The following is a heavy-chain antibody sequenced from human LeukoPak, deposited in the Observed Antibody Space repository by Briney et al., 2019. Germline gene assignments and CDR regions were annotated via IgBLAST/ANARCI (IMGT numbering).Heavy chain of an antibody. CDR2: ISSNGGTT. D-gene: IGHD2-21*01. Sequence: GGSLRLSCSASGFTFSSYAMHWVRQAPGKGLEYVSGISSNGGTTYYTDSAKDRFIISRDNSKNTLSLQMSSLRDEDTAVYYCVKDDRPCLYWHFDIWGRGTLVTVSS. J-gene: IGHJ2*01. CDR3: VKDDRPCLYWHFDI. V-gene: IGHV3-64D*06. CDR1: GFTFSSYA.